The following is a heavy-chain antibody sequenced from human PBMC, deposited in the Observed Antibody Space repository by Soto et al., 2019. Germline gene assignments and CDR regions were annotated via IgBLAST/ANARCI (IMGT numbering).Heavy chain of an antibody. Sequence: QMQLVESGGGVFQPGSSLKLPCAASGFTFSTFAMNWARQAPGKGLEWVSVISYDGSNKYYAASVKGRFTISRDNTKNMLELQMNSLRPEDTAVYYCASWGSMSCEYWCQGTLVAVSS. J-gene: IGHJ4*02. D-gene: IGHD3-16*01. CDR3: ASWGSMSCEY. V-gene: IGHV3-30-3*01. CDR2: ISYDGSNK. CDR1: GFTFSTFA.